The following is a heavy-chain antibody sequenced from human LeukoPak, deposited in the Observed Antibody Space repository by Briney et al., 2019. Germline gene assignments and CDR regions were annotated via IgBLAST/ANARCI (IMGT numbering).Heavy chain of an antibody. D-gene: IGHD3-9*01. Sequence: GASVKVSCKVSGYTLTELSMHWVRQAPGKGLEWMGGFDPEGGETIYAQKFQGRVTMAEDTSTDTAYMELSSLRSEDTAVYYRATGNDILDYWGQGTLVTVSS. J-gene: IGHJ4*02. CDR2: FDPEGGET. CDR3: ATGNDILDY. V-gene: IGHV1-24*01. CDR1: GYTLTELS.